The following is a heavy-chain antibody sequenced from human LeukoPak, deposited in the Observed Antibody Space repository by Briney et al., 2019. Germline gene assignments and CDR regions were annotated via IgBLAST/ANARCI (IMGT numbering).Heavy chain of an antibody. Sequence: GGSLRLPCAASGFTFSSYAMSWVRQAPGKGLEWVSAISGSGGSTYYADSVKGRFTISRDNSKNTLYLQMNSLRAEDTAVYYCAPSREGDYGSYYFDYWGQGTLVTVSS. V-gene: IGHV3-23*01. CDR3: APSREGDYGSYYFDY. CDR1: GFTFSSYA. CDR2: ISGSGGST. J-gene: IGHJ4*02. D-gene: IGHD3-10*01.